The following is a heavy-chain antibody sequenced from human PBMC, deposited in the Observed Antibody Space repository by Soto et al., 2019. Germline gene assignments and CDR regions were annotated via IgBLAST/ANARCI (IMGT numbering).Heavy chain of an antibody. Sequence: QVQLQESCPGLVKPSQTLSLTCTVSGGSISSGGYSWRWIRQHPGKGLEWIGYIYYSVSTYYNPSLKSRVTISVDTAKNQFSLKLSSVTAADTAVYYCARVGRSALGYWGQGTLVTVSS. J-gene: IGHJ4*02. CDR2: IYYSVST. CDR3: ARVGRSALGY. D-gene: IGHD6-13*01. V-gene: IGHV4-31*03. CDR1: GGSISSGGYS.